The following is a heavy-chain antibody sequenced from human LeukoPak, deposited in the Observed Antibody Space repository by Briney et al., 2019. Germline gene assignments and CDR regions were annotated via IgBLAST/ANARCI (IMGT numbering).Heavy chain of an antibody. CDR3: ARDMLGSYYYGSGSRDYGMDV. CDR2: ISSSSSTT. J-gene: IGHJ6*02. Sequence: GGSLRLSCAASGFTFSSYSMNWVRQAPGKGLEWISYISSSSSTTYYADSVKGRFTISRDNAKNSLYLQMNSLRAEDTAVYYCARDMLGSYYYGSGSRDYGMDVWGQGTTVIVSS. V-gene: IGHV3-48*01. D-gene: IGHD3-10*01. CDR1: GFTFSSYS.